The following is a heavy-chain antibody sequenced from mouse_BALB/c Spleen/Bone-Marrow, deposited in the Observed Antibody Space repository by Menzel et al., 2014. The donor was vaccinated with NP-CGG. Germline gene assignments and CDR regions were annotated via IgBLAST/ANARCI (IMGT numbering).Heavy chain of an antibody. CDR2: IDPYYGGT. CDR3: ARVGDNRHFDV. CDR1: GYSFTGYN. Sequence: VQLQQSGPEPEKPGASVKISCKASGYSFTGYNMNWVKHLNGKSLEFIGNIDPYYGGTDYNQKFKGKATLTVDKSSSTAYMQLKSLTSEDSAVYYCARVGDNRHFDVWGAGTTVTVSS. D-gene: IGHD3-3*01. V-gene: IGHV1-39*01. J-gene: IGHJ1*01.